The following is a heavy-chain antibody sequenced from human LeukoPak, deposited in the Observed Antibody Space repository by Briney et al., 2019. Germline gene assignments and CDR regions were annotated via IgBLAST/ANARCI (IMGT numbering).Heavy chain of an antibody. CDR3: ARRSRYSDWLSPGDYYYYGMDV. V-gene: IGHV4-34*01. D-gene: IGHD3-9*01. CDR1: GGSFSGYY. CDR2: INHSGST. J-gene: IGHJ6*02. Sequence: PSETLSLTCAVYGGSFSGYYWSWIRQPPGKGLEWIGEINHSGSTNYNPSLKSRVTISVDTSKNQFSLKLSSVTAADTAVYYCARRSRYSDWLSPGDYYYYGMDVWGQGTTVTVSS.